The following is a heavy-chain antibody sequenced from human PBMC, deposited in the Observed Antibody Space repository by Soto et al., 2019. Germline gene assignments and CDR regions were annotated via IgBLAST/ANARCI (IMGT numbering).Heavy chain of an antibody. D-gene: IGHD3-3*01. Sequence: GESLKISCKGSGYSFSSYRIGWVRQMPGKGLEWMGFIYPAASDTRYSPSFQGQVTISADKSISTAYLQWSSLKASDTAMYYCARFGGPSFHKHYFDHWGQGTPVTVSS. CDR1: GYSFSSYR. J-gene: IGHJ4*02. CDR3: ARFGGPSFHKHYFDH. CDR2: IYPAASDT. V-gene: IGHV5-51*01.